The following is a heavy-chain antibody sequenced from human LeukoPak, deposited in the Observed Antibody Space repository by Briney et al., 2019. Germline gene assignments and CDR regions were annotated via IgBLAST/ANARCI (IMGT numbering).Heavy chain of an antibody. J-gene: IGHJ4*02. V-gene: IGHV3-23*01. CDR2: ISGSGGST. Sequence: GGTLTLSCSASGFTFSSHGMSWLGPAPGKELKWVSAISGSGGSTYYAESVKGRFTISRDNSKSTLSLEMKSLRAEDTAIYYCATYRQVLLPFESWGQGTLVTVSS. CDR1: GFTFSSHG. D-gene: IGHD2-8*02. CDR3: ATYRQVLLPFES.